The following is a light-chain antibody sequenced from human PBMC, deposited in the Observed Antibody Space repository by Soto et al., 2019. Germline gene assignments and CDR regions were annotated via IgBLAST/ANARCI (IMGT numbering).Light chain of an antibody. CDR3: GSWDSSLMAYV. V-gene: IGLV1-51*01. CDR1: SSNIGGNS. CDR2: DDN. J-gene: IGLJ1*01. Sequence: QSVLTQPPSVSAAPGQKVTISCSGSSSNIGGNSVSWYQQLPGTAPKLLIYDDNNRPSGIPDRFSGSKSGTSATLGITGFQTGDEADYYCGSWDSSLMAYVFGTGTKVTVL.